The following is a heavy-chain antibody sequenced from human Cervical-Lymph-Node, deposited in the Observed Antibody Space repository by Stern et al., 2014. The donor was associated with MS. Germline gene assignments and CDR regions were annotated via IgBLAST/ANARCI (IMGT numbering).Heavy chain of an antibody. CDR3: ASGGSFFFDY. CDR1: GGSISSSSYY. J-gene: IGHJ4*02. V-gene: IGHV4-39*01. D-gene: IGHD2-15*01. CDR2: IYYSGST. Sequence: QVQLQESGPGLVKPSETLSLTCTVSGGSISSSSYYWGWIRQPPGKGLEWIGSIYYSGSTYYNPSLKSRVPISVDKSKNQFSLKLSPVTAADTAVYYCASGGSFFFDYWGQGTLVTVSS.